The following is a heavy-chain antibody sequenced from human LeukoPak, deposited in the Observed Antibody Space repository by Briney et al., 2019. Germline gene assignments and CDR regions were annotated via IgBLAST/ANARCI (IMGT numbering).Heavy chain of an antibody. Sequence: PSESLSLTCAVCGESFSNYFWRWISQSRGKGREWIVELNHSETTNYNPSLKSRVTGSVDPAKNQLSLKERSVTAADTAVYYCARGGGVAVADYFFDFWGQGTLVTVSS. CDR1: GESFSNYF. J-gene: IGHJ4*02. CDR2: LNHSETT. CDR3: ARGGGVAVADYFFDF. V-gene: IGHV4-34*01. D-gene: IGHD2-21*02.